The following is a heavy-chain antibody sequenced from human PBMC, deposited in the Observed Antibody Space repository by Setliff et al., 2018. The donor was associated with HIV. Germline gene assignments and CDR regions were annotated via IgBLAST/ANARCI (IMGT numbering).Heavy chain of an antibody. V-gene: IGHV4-4*07. J-gene: IGHJ4*02. CDR3: ASVDTGDFDY. CDR2: VSSRGDT. Sequence: SETLSLTCTVSDSGTYYWSWIRQPAGKGLEWIGRVSSRGDTNYNPSLKSRVTMSVDTSKNQFSLKLTSVTASDTAVYYCASVDTGDFDYWGQGTLVTVSS. CDR1: DSGTYY. D-gene: IGHD5-18*01.